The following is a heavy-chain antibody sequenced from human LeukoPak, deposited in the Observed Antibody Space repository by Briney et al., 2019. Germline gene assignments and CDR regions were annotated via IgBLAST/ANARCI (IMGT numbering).Heavy chain of an antibody. V-gene: IGHV1-58*02. D-gene: IGHD1-26*01. CDR3: AGGSGRYGYYYNYMDV. CDR2: IVVGSGNT. CDR1: GFTFTSSA. Sequence: VASVKVSCKASGFTFTSSAMQWVRQARGQRLEWIGWIVVGSGNTNYAQKFQERVTITRDMSTSTAYMELRSLRSEDTALYYCAGGSGRYGYYYNYMDVWGKGTTVTVSS. J-gene: IGHJ6*03.